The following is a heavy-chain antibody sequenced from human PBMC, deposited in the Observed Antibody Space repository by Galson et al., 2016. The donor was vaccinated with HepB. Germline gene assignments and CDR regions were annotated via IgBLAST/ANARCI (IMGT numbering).Heavy chain of an antibody. Sequence: SVKVSCKASGYTFTTTGISWVRRAPGHGLEWMGWISTYTGKTNNAQKLQGRVTMTRDTSTSTAYMELTNLTSDDTAVYYCARDRGYSYGFDYWGQGTLVTVSS. CDR1: GYTFTTTG. CDR2: ISTYTGKT. CDR3: ARDRGYSYGFDY. V-gene: IGHV1-18*01. D-gene: IGHD5-18*01. J-gene: IGHJ4*02.